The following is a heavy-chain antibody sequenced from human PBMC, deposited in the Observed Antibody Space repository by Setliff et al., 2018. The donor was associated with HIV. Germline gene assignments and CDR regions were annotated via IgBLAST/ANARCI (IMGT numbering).Heavy chain of an antibody. V-gene: IGHV4-61*02. D-gene: IGHD2-21*02. Sequence: ASETLSLTCTVSGDSINSGNYYWSWIRQPAGKGLEWIGRIYSSGSTNYNPSLKSRVTISVDTSKNHFSLKLSSVTAADTAVYYCARSLVMTATYGMDVWGQGTTVTVSS. CDR3: ARSLVMTATYGMDV. CDR2: IYSSGST. CDR1: GDSINSGNYY. J-gene: IGHJ6*02.